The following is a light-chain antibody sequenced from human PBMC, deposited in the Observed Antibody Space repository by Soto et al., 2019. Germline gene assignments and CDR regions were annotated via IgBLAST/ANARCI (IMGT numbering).Light chain of an antibody. CDR2: GAS. CDR3: QQYHNWPQT. J-gene: IGKJ1*01. CDR1: QTVGTH. V-gene: IGKV3-15*01. Sequence: EIVMPQSPATLSVSPGERATLSCRASQTVGTHLAWYQQKPGQAPRLLISGASARATGLPARFSGSGSGTEFTLTISSLQSEDFAVYYGQQYHNWPQTCGQGTKVEIK.